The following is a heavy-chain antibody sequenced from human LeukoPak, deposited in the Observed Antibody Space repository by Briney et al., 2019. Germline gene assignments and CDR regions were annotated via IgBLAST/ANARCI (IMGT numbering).Heavy chain of an antibody. CDR3: AKDVPGGTQH. J-gene: IGHJ1*01. CDR2: VDGGGGGT. CDR1: GFTLSSYA. D-gene: IGHD1-14*01. V-gene: IGHV3-23*01. Sequence: GGSLRLSCAASGFTLSSYAMTWVRQAPGRGLEWVSSVDGGGGGTYYADSVKGRFTISRDNSKNTLYLQVNSLRAEDTAVYYCAKDVPGGTQHWGQGTLVTVSS.